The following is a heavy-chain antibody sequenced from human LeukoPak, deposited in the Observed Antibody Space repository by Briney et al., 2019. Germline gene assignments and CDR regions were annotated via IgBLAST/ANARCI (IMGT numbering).Heavy chain of an antibody. Sequence: ASVTVSCKASGYTLTSYYMHWVRQAPGQGLEWMGIINPSGGSTSYAQKFQGRVTMTRDTSTSTVYMELSSLRSEDTAVYYCARGVVSCSSTSCYGWFDPWGQGTLVTVSS. CDR3: ARGVVSCSSTSCYGWFDP. CDR1: GYTLTSYY. V-gene: IGHV1-46*01. J-gene: IGHJ5*02. CDR2: INPSGGST. D-gene: IGHD2-2*01.